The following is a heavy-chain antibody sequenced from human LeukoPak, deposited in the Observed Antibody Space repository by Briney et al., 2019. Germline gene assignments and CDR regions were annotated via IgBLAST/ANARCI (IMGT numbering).Heavy chain of an antibody. Sequence: GGSLRLSCAASGFTFSSYSMNWVRQAPGKGLEWVSYISSSSSTIYYADSVKGRFTISRDNAKNSLYLQMNSLRAEDTAVYYCARVGYGDYVGIFFWGQGTLVTVSS. CDR2: ISSSSSTI. D-gene: IGHD4-17*01. CDR1: GFTFSSYS. J-gene: IGHJ4*02. CDR3: ARVGYGDYVGIFF. V-gene: IGHV3-48*01.